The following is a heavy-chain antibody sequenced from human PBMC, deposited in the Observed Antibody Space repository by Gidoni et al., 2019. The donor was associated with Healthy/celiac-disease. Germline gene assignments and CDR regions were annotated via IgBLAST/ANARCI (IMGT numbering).Heavy chain of an antibody. CDR1: GFTFSDYY. CDR3: ARDPRGQHYFDY. Sequence: QVQLVESGGGLVKPGGSLRLSCAASGFTFSDYYMSWIRQAPGKGLEWVSYISSRSSYTNYAYSVKGRFTISRDNAKNSLYLQMNSLRAEDTAVYYCARDPRGQHYFDYWGQGTLVTVSS. CDR2: ISSRSSYT. J-gene: IGHJ4*02. V-gene: IGHV3-11*06.